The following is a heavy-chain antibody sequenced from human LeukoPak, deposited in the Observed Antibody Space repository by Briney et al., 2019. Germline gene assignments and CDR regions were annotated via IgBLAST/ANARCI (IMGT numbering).Heavy chain of an antibody. CDR3: AKHPIVGATGNFDY. V-gene: IGHV3-23*01. J-gene: IGHJ4*02. D-gene: IGHD1-26*01. CDR2: ISGSGGST. Sequence: GGSLRLSCAAAGFTFSNYAMSWVRQAPGKGLQWVSDISGSGGSTYYADSVKGRFTISRDNSKDTLDLQMNSLRAEDTAVYYCAKHPIVGATGNFDYWGQGTLVTVSS. CDR1: GFTFSNYA.